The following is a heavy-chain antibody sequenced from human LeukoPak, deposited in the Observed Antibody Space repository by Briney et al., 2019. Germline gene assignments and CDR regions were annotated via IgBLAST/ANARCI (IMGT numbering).Heavy chain of an antibody. V-gene: IGHV3-30-3*01. CDR2: ISYDGSNK. J-gene: IGHJ6*02. Sequence: GGSLRLSCAASGFTFSSYAMHWVRQAPGKGLEWVAVISYDGSNKYYADSVKGRFTISRDNSKNTLYLQMNSLKAEDTAVYYCARELGYCSGASCYFKYYGMDVWGQGTTVTVFS. CDR3: ARELGYCSGASCYFKYYGMDV. CDR1: GFTFSSYA. D-gene: IGHD2-15*01.